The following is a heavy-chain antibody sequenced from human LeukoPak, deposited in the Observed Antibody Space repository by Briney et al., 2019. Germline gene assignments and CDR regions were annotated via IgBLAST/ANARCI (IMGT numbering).Heavy chain of an antibody. D-gene: IGHD4-17*01. CDR1: GGTFSSYA. Sequence: SVKVSCKASGGTFSSYAISWVRQAPGQGLEWMGRIIPILGIANYAQKFQGRVTITADKSTSTAYMELSSLRSEDTAVNYCALTTVTTAAFDIWGQGTMVTVSS. CDR3: ALTTVTTAAFDI. J-gene: IGHJ3*02. V-gene: IGHV1-69*04. CDR2: IIPILGIA.